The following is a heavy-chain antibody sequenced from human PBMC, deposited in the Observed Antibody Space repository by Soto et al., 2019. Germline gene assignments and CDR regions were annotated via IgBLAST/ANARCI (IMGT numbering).Heavy chain of an antibody. CDR1: GYTFTSYA. J-gene: IGHJ6*04. D-gene: IGHD6-19*01. Sequence: ASAKVTCKASGYTFTSYALSWARQDTGQGLEWMGWISAYNGNTNYAQKLQGRVTMITDPSTSTAYMALKRLRSDGTAGDYCARDFFPEQWRIPYVRSVTEFWVKGSTDTGSS. CDR2: ISAYNGNT. CDR3: ARDFFPEQWRIPYVRSVTEF. V-gene: IGHV1-18*01.